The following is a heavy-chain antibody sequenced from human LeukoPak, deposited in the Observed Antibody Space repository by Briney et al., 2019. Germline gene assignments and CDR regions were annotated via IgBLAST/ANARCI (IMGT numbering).Heavy chain of an antibody. Sequence: PGGSLRLSCAASGFTFSGYGMHWVRQAPGKGLEWVAVIWYDGSNKYYADSVKGRFTISRDNSKNTLYLQMNSLRAEDTAVYYCARTRLASNWFDPWGQGTLVTVSS. V-gene: IGHV3-33*01. D-gene: IGHD6-19*01. CDR3: ARTRLASNWFDP. CDR2: IWYDGSNK. CDR1: GFTFSGYG. J-gene: IGHJ5*02.